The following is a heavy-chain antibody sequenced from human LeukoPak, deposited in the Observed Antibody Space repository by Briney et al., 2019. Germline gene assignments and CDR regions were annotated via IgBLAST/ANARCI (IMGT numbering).Heavy chain of an antibody. CDR3: AATFRGVIITRLDY. D-gene: IGHD3-10*01. CDR1: GFSFSGYA. Sequence: GRSLRLSCAASGFSFSGYAMHWVRRTPGKGLEWVAVISHDEKNKFYAESVKGRFTISRDNSKNTLFLEMNSLRPGDTAFYYCAATFRGVIITRLDYWGQGTLVTVSS. J-gene: IGHJ4*02. V-gene: IGHV3-30*04. CDR2: ISHDEKNK.